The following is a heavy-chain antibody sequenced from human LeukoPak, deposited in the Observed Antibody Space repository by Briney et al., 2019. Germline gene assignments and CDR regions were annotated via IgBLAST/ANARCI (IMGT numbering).Heavy chain of an antibody. J-gene: IGHJ4*02. D-gene: IGHD5-18*01. Sequence: GGSLRLSCAASGFTFSSYWMHWVRQSPGKGLVWVSRINSDGSSTSYADSVKGRFTISRDNAKNTLYLQMNSLRAEDTAVYYCARVAKSYGSFGYWGQGTLVTVSS. CDR1: GFTFSSYW. V-gene: IGHV3-74*01. CDR3: ARVAKSYGSFGY. CDR2: INSDGSST.